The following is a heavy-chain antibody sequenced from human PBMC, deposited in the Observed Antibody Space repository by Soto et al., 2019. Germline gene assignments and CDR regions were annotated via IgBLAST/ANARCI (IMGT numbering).Heavy chain of an antibody. CDR1: GFTFSSYA. CDR3: ARPQNYDILTGYSTYYFYY. J-gene: IGHJ4*02. D-gene: IGHD3-9*01. CDR2: ISYDGSNK. Sequence: GGSLRLSCTASGFTFSSYAMHWVRQAPGKGLEWVAVISYDGSNKYYADSVKGRFTISRDNSKNTLYLQMNSLRAEDTAVYYCARPQNYDILTGYSTYYFYYWGQGTLVTVSS. V-gene: IGHV3-30-3*01.